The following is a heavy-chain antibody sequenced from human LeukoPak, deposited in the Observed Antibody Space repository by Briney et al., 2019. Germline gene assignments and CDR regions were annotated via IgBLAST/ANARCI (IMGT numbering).Heavy chain of an antibody. D-gene: IGHD6-6*01. CDR1: GASISSGSYY. Sequence: KCSQTLSLTFTVSGASISSGSYYWSWIRQPAGKGLEWIGRIYTSGSTNYNPSLKSRVTISVDTSKNQFSLKLSSVTAADTAVYYCAGLGDSSSSFAFDIWGQGTMVTVSS. CDR3: AGLGDSSSSFAFDI. V-gene: IGHV4-61*02. CDR2: IYTSGST. J-gene: IGHJ3*02.